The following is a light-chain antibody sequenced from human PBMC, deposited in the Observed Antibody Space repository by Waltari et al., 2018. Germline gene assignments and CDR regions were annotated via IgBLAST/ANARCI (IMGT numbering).Light chain of an antibody. V-gene: IGLV3-1*01. CDR3: HVWDTNTGV. Sequence: SYVLPHTTSVSASPGQTATITCPGDHLAHQYVSWYQQTAGQSPVQVIYEDYKRPSGIPERFSGSSSGNTATLTISGTQAVDEADYYCHVWDTNTGVFGGGTKVTGL. CDR2: EDY. J-gene: IGLJ2*01. CDR1: HLAHQY.